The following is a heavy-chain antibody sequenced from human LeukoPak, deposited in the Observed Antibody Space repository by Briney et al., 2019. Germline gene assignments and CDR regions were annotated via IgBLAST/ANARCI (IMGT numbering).Heavy chain of an antibody. D-gene: IGHD2/OR15-2a*01. CDR3: VRDPFCSSTTRCSFEAWFDP. Sequence: GESLRLSCAASGFKFDDYDMSWVRHVPGKGLEWVAGVTTDGGNTVHVDSVRGRFAISRDNTKNSTFLQMDSLRTADTALYYCVRDPFCSSTTRCSFEAWFDPWGQGALVTVSA. CDR1: GFKFDDYD. CDR2: VTTDGGNT. V-gene: IGHV3-20*04. J-gene: IGHJ5*02.